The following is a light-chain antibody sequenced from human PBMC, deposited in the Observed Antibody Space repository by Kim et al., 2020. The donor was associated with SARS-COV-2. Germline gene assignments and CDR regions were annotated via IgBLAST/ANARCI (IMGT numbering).Light chain of an antibody. J-gene: IGLJ3*02. V-gene: IGLV7-46*01. CDR1: TGPVTSGHY. CDR3: LLSFGGVWGV. Sequence: QAVVTQEPSLSVSPGGTVTLTCGSSTGPVTSGHYPYWFQHKPSQAPRTLIYDISNKYSRTPDRFAGSILGGKAALTLTGAQAEDEAEYYCLLSFGGVWGVFGGGTQLTVL. CDR2: DIS.